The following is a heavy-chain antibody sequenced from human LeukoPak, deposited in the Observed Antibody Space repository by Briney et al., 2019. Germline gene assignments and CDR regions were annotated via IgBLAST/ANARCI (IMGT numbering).Heavy chain of an antibody. CDR1: GFTFSSYG. J-gene: IGHJ4*02. V-gene: IGHV3-33*06. D-gene: IGHD3-22*01. Sequence: GRSLRLSCAASGFTFSSYGMHWVRQAPGKGLEWVAVIWYDGSNKYYADSVKGRFTISRDNPKNTLYLQMNSLRAEDTAVYYCAKDLDHYDSSGYYDYWGQGTLVTVSS. CDR2: IWYDGSNK. CDR3: AKDLDHYDSSGYYDY.